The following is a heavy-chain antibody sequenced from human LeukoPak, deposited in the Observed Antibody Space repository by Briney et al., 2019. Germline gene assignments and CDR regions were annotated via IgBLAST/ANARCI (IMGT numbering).Heavy chain of an antibody. V-gene: IGHV3-15*01. Sequence: GESLRLSCAASGFTFSNAWMSWICQPPAKGKEWVCRIKSKTDGGTTDYAAPVKGRFTISRDDSKNTLYLQMNSLKTEDTGVYYCTTDRNTANDYWGQGTLVTVSS. CDR2: IKSKTDGGTT. CDR1: GFTFSNAW. CDR3: TTDRNTANDY. J-gene: IGHJ4*02. D-gene: IGHD5-18*01.